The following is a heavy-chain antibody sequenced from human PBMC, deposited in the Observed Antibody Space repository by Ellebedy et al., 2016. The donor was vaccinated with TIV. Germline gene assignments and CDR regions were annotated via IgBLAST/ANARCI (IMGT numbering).Heavy chain of an antibody. J-gene: IGHJ2*01. CDR3: VKDKSVSGFSFWFFDL. Sequence: SLKISXVASGFNFDDYAMHWVRQAPGKDLEWVSGISWNSGSANYADSVKGRFTISRDNVNDSLHLQMNSLRPEDTAFYYCVKDKSVSGFSFWFFDLWGRGTLVTVSS. CDR2: ISWNSGSA. CDR1: GFNFDDYA. D-gene: IGHD3-22*01. V-gene: IGHV3-9*01.